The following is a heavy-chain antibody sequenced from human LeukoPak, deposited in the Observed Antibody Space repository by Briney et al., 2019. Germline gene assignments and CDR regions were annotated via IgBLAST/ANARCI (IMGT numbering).Heavy chain of an antibody. D-gene: IGHD1-26*01. CDR2: IYYSGNT. CDR1: GGSISSYF. CDR3: ASGSGSPPGWYYFDY. V-gene: IGHV4-59*12. Sequence: SETLSLTCTVSGGSISSYFWIWIRQPPGKGLEWIGYIYYSGNTNSNPSLKSRVTISLDTSKNQFSLQLNSVTPEDTAVYYCASGSGSPPGWYYFDYWGQGTLVTVSS. J-gene: IGHJ4*02.